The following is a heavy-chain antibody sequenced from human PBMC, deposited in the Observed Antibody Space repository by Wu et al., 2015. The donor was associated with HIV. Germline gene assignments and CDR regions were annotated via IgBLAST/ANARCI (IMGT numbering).Heavy chain of an antibody. CDR3: ARGYFYDGGYFFDS. Sequence: QVRLVQFGGEVKQPGSSVKVSCKSSGGSFNNFAISWVRQAPGQGLEWLGGLTLIFGTSIYAQNFQGRVSITTGESKGIAYMDLTSLRSEDTAVYYCARGYFYDGGYFFDSWGQGNAGHRLV. D-gene: IGHD2-15*01. CDR2: LTLIFGTS. V-gene: IGHV1-69*05. CDR1: GGSFNNFA. J-gene: IGHJ4*02.